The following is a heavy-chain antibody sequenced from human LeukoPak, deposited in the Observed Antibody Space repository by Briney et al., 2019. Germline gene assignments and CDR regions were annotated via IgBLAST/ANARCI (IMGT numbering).Heavy chain of an antibody. Sequence: ASVKVSCKASGYTFTSYGISWVRQAPGQGLEWMGWISAYNGNTNYAQKLQGRVTMTTDISTSTAYMELRSLRSDDTAVYYCARAPIVVVVAATDYWGQGTLVTVSS. J-gene: IGHJ4*02. D-gene: IGHD2-15*01. CDR3: ARAPIVVVVAATDY. CDR1: GYTFTSYG. CDR2: ISAYNGNT. V-gene: IGHV1-18*01.